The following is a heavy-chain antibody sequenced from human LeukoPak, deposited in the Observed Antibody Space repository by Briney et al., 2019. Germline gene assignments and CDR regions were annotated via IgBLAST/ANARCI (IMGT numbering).Heavy chain of an antibody. V-gene: IGHV3-48*03. D-gene: IGHD3-10*01. J-gene: IGHJ6*03. CDR3: AKDLSSPGRGSYYYYYMDV. Sequence: GGSLRLSCAASGFTFSSYEMNWVRQAPGKGLEWVSYISSSGSTIYYADSVKGRFTISRDNSKNTLYLQMNSLRAEDTAVYYCAKDLSSPGRGSYYYYYMDVWGKGTTVTISS. CDR2: ISSSGSTI. CDR1: GFTFSSYE.